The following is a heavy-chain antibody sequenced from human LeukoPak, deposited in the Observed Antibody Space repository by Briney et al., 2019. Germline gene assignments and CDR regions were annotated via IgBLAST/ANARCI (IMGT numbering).Heavy chain of an antibody. V-gene: IGHV4-59*08. D-gene: IGHD2-2*01. J-gene: IGHJ5*02. Sequence: SETLSITCTVSGGSISSYYWSWIRQPPGKGLEWIGYIFYRGSTNYNPSLKSRVTISVDTSKNQFSLKLTSVTAADTAMYYCARHQMPSLSWFDPWGQGTLVTVSS. CDR1: GGSISSYY. CDR3: ARHQMPSLSWFDP. CDR2: IFYRGST.